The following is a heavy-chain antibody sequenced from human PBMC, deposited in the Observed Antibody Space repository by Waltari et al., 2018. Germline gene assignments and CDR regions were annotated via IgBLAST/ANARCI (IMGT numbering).Heavy chain of an antibody. CDR1: GYSISSGSY. D-gene: IGHD4-17*01. V-gene: IGHV4-38-2*01. CDR2: ISHSGST. J-gene: IGHJ4*02. CDR3: ARGTDDYGDQRSVYFDY. Sequence: QVQLQESGPGLVKPSETLSLTCAVSGYSISSGSYWGWIRQPQGKGLEWVGSISHSGSTDYNPSLKSRVTISVDTSKNQFSLKLSSVTAADTAVYYCARGTDDYGDQRSVYFDYWGQGTLVTVSS.